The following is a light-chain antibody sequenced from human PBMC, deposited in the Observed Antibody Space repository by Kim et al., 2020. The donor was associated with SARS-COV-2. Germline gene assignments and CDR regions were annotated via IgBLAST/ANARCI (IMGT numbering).Light chain of an antibody. CDR1: SLRNYH. CDR3: NCRDSSVRHWV. CDR2: GEN. J-gene: IGLJ3*02. V-gene: IGLV3-19*01. Sequence: SSELTQDPAVSVALGQTVRITCQGDSLRNYHASWFQQRPVQAPILVIYGENIWPSGFPDRFSGSSSGNTASLTVTGAPSEVEAVYYCNCRDSSVRHWVFG.